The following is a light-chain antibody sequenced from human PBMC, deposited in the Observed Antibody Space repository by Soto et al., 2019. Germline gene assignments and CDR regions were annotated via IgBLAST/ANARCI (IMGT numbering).Light chain of an antibody. J-gene: IGKJ1*01. V-gene: IGKV3-11*01. Sequence: EIVMTQSPATLSVSPGERAPLSCRASQSVSILLAWYQQKPGQAPRLLIYDAANRATGIPARFSGSGSGTDFTLTISSLEPEDFAVYYCPQRTDSWTVGQVTKVEIK. CDR2: DAA. CDR3: PQRTDSWT. CDR1: QSVSIL.